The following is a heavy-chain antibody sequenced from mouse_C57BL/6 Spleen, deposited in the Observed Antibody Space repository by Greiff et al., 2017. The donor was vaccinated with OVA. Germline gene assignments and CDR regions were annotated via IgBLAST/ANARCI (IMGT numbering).Heavy chain of an antibody. CDR3: TNHYSNYAY. Sequence: QVQLKESGAELVRPGASVTLSCKASGYTFTDYEMHWVKQTPVHGLEWIGAIDPETGGTAYNQKFKGKAILTADKSSSTAYMELRSLTSEDSAVYYCTNHYSNYAYWGQGTLVTVSA. CDR1: GYTFTDYE. D-gene: IGHD2-5*01. CDR2: IDPETGGT. V-gene: IGHV1-15*01. J-gene: IGHJ3*01.